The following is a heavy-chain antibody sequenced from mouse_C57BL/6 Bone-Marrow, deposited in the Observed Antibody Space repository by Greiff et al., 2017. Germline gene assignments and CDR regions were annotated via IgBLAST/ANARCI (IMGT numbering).Heavy chain of an antibody. V-gene: IGHV1-5*01. CDR3: TRDDYDGWLAD. Sequence: VQLKQSGTVLARPGASVKMSCKTSGYTFTSYWMHWAKQRPGQGLEWIGAIYPGNGDTSYNQKFKGKAKLTAVTSASPAYMEFSSLTNEDTAVYYCTRDDYDGWLADWGQGTLVTVSA. D-gene: IGHD2-4*01. CDR2: IYPGNGDT. J-gene: IGHJ3*01. CDR1: GYTFTSYW.